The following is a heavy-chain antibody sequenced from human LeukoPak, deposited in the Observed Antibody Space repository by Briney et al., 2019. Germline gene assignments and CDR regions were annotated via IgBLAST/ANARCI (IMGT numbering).Heavy chain of an antibody. Sequence: SETLSLTCTVSSGSISSYYWSWIRQPPGKGLEWIGYIYYSGSTSYNPSLRSRVTISVDTSKNQFSLKLYSVTAADTAVYYCARAGTLQSNPSAFDIWGQGTMVTVSS. V-gene: IGHV4-59*01. CDR1: SGSISSYY. CDR2: IYYSGST. J-gene: IGHJ3*02. CDR3: ARAGTLQSNPSAFDI. D-gene: IGHD5-24*01.